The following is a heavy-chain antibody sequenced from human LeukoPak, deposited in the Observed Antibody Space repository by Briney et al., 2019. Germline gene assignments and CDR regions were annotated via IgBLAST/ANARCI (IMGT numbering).Heavy chain of an antibody. CDR2: ISGSGGST. D-gene: IGHD2-8*01. J-gene: IGHJ6*03. CDR1: GFTFSDYY. Sequence: GRSLRLSCAASGFTFSDYYMSWIRQAPGKGLEWVSAISGSGGSTYYADSVKGRFTISRDNSKNTLYLQMNSLRAEDTAVYYCAKVACTNGVCYSQVEGYYYYMDVWGKGTTVTVSS. CDR3: AKVACTNGVCYSQVEGYYYYMDV. V-gene: IGHV3-23*01.